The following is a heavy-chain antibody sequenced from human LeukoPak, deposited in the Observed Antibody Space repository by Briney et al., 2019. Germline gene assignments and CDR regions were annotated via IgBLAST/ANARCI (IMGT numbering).Heavy chain of an antibody. CDR1: GFTVISNY. J-gene: IGHJ4*02. D-gene: IGHD2-15*01. CDR3: AKSDCSGGSCYENY. CDR2: ISGSGGST. V-gene: IGHV3-23*01. Sequence: SGGSLRLSCAASGFTVISNYMSWVRQAPGKGLEWVSAISGSGGSTYYADSVKGRFTISRDNSKNTLYLQMNSLRAEGTAVYYCAKSDCSGGSCYENYWGQGTLVTVSS.